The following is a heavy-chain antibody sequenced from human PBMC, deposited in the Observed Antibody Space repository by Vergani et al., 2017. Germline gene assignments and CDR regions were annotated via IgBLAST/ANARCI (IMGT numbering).Heavy chain of an antibody. CDR2: FIPIFGTA. V-gene: IGHV1-69*06. D-gene: IGHD5-18*01. CDR1: GGTFSSFA. CDR3: ARDRGYPFLGFFDL. Sequence: QVQLVQSGAEVKKPGSSVKVSCKASGGTFSSFAISWVRQAPGQGLEWMGGFIPIFGTANYAQKFQGRVTITADKSTSTAYMDLSSLRSEDTAVYYCARDRGYPFLGFFDLWGRGTLVTVSS. J-gene: IGHJ2*01.